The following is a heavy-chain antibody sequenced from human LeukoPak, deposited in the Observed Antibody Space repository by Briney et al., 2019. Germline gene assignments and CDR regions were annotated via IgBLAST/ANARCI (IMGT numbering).Heavy chain of an antibody. CDR2: ISSSSSTI. V-gene: IGHV3-48*04. Sequence: GGSLRLSCAASGFTFSSYSMNWVRQAPGKGLGWVSYISSSSSTIYYADSVKGRFTISRDNAKNSLYLQMNSLRAEDTAVYYCARDVEMATYAFDIWGQGTMVTVSS. CDR1: GFTFSSYS. CDR3: ARDVEMATYAFDI. D-gene: IGHD5-24*01. J-gene: IGHJ3*02.